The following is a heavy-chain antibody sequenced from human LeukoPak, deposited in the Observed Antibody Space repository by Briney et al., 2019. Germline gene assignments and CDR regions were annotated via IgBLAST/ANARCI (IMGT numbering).Heavy chain of an antibody. Sequence: PGRSLRLSCAASGFTFDDYAMHWGRQAPGKGLEWVSGISWNSGSIGYADSVKGRFTISRDNAKNSLYLQMNSLRAEDTALYYCAKETEAGPFDYWGQGTLVTVSS. CDR3: AKETEAGPFDY. J-gene: IGHJ4*02. CDR2: ISWNSGSI. CDR1: GFTFDDYA. D-gene: IGHD6-19*01. V-gene: IGHV3-9*01.